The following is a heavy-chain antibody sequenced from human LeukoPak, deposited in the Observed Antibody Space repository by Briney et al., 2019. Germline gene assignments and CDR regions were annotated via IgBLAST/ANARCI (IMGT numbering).Heavy chain of an antibody. CDR2: ISSSRSTI. D-gene: IGHD3-3*01. V-gene: IGHV3-48*03. CDR1: GFTFSSYE. J-gene: IGHJ4*02. CDR3: ARARVYDFWSGYRRARDY. Sequence: TGGSLRLSCAASGFTFSSYEMNWVRQAPGTGLEWVSYISSSRSTIYYADSVKGRFTISRDNAKNSLYLQMNSLRAEDTAVYYCARARVYDFWSGYRRARDYWGQGTLVTVSS.